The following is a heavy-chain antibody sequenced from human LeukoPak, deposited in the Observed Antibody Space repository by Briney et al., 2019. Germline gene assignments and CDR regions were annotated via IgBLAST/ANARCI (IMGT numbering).Heavy chain of an antibody. CDR2: NYHSGGT. J-gene: IGHJ4*02. V-gene: IGHV4-38-2*01. Sequence: SETLSLTCAVSGYSISSGYYWSWIRQPPGKGLGWIGSNYHSGGTYYIPSLKSRVSISRDTSKNNFSLQLSCVSAADTAVYYCSRRRSMVAAGISFDYWGQGTLVTLSS. D-gene: IGHD6-13*01. CDR3: SRRRSMVAAGISFDY. CDR1: GYSISSGYY.